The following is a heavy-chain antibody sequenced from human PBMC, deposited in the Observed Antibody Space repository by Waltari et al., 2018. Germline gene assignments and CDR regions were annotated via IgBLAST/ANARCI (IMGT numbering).Heavy chain of an antibody. Sequence: QLQLQESGPGLVKPSETLSLTCTVSGGSISSSSYYWGWIRQPPGKGLEWIGSIYYSGVTDSNPSLKSRVTIAVDTSKNQFSLKLSSVTAADTAVYYCARQGPGDGYEAFDIWGQGTMVTVSS. CDR2: IYYSGVT. D-gene: IGHD5-12*01. CDR1: GGSISSSSYY. J-gene: IGHJ3*02. CDR3: ARQGPGDGYEAFDI. V-gene: IGHV4-39*01.